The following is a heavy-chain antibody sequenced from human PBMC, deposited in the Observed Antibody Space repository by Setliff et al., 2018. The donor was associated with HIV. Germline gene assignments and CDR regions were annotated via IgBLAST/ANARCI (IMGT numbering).Heavy chain of an antibody. CDR2: FDPDDSET. CDR1: GYTFTNYY. D-gene: IGHD3-3*01. V-gene: IGHV1-69-2*01. CDR3: ARDIGSDYDTTEDWFDP. Sequence: GASVKVSCKASGYTFTNYYIHWLQQAPGKGLEWMGRFDPDDSETIYAEKFQGRLTITADTSTDTAYMELSSLRSEDTAVYYCARDIGSDYDTTEDWFDPWGQGTLVTVSS. J-gene: IGHJ5*02.